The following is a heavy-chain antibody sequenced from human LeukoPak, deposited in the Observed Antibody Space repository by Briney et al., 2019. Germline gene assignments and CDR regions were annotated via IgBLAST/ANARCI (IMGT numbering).Heavy chain of an antibody. Sequence: GESLKISCKGSGYSFSNYWIGWVRQMPGKGLEWMGIIYPGDSDTRYSPSFQGQIIVSADKSISTAYLQWSSLKASDTAIYYCARHSSYTSGWPLDYWGQGTLVTVSS. CDR3: ARHSSYTSGWPLDY. CDR1: GYSFSNYW. CDR2: IYPGDSDT. D-gene: IGHD6-19*01. V-gene: IGHV5-51*01. J-gene: IGHJ4*02.